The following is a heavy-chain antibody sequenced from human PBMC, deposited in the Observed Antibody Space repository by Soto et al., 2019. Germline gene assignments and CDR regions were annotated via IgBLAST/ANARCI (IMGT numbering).Heavy chain of an antibody. V-gene: IGHV4-39*01. CDR2: IYYSGST. J-gene: IGHJ4*02. CDR3: ARAPIAARPEFFDY. CDR1: GGSISSSSYY. D-gene: IGHD6-6*01. Sequence: SQTLSLTCTVSGGSISSSSYYWGWIRQPPGKGLEWIGSIYYSGSTYYNPSLKSRVTISVDTSKNQFSLKLSSVTAADTAVYYCARAPIAARPEFFDYWGQGTLVTVSS.